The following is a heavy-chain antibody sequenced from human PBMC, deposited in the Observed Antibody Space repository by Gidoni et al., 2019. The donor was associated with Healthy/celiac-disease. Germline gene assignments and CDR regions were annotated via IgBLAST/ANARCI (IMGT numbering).Heavy chain of an antibody. J-gene: IGHJ6*02. D-gene: IGHD5-12*01. Sequence: QVTLRESGPALVKPTQTLTLTCTFSGFSPSTSGMCVSWIRQPPGKALEWLARIDWDDDKYYSTSLKTRLTISKDTSKNQVVLTMTNMDPVDTATYYCARLSRERGYSGYPYYYYGMDVWGQGTTVTVSS. CDR1: GFSPSTSGMC. CDR3: ARLSRERGYSGYPYYYYGMDV. CDR2: IDWDDDK. V-gene: IGHV2-70*15.